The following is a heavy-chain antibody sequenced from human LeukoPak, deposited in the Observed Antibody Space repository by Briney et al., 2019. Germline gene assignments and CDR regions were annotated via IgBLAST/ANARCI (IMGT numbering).Heavy chain of an antibody. D-gene: IGHD4-23*01. J-gene: IGHJ4*02. CDR3: ARGSRYGGNPHPAVAFDY. CDR2: IYYSGST. V-gene: IGHV4-39*01. Sequence: SETLSLTCTVSGGSISSSSYYWGWIRQPPGKGLEWIGNIYYSGSTYYNPSLKSRVTISVDTSKNQFSLKLSSVTAADTAVYYCARGSRYGGNPHPAVAFDYWGQGPLVTVSS. CDR1: GGSISSSSYY.